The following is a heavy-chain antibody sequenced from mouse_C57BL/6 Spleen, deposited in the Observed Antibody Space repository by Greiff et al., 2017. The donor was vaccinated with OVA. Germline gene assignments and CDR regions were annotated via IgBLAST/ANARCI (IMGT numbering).Heavy chain of an antibody. Sequence: QVQLQQSGPELVKPGASVKIPCKASGYAFSSSWMNWVKQRPGKGLEWIGRIYPGDGGTNYNGKFKGKATLTADKSSSTAYMQLSSLTSEDSAVYFCARRTTVVATRYFDVWGTGTTVTVSS. J-gene: IGHJ1*03. CDR1: GYAFSSSW. CDR3: ARRTTVVATRYFDV. CDR2: IYPGDGGT. D-gene: IGHD1-1*01. V-gene: IGHV1-82*01.